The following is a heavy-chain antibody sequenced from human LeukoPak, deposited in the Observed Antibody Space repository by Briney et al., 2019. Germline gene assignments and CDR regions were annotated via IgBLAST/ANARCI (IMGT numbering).Heavy chain of an antibody. J-gene: IGHJ4*02. D-gene: IGHD2-2*01. V-gene: IGHV1-46*03. CDR3: AREVVPAAPSFSFDY. CDR2: INPSGGST. Sequence: GASVKVPCKASGYTFTSYYMHWVRQAPGQGLEWMGIINPSGGSTSYAQKFQGRVTMTRDTSTSTVYMELSSLRSEDTAVYYCAREVVPAAPSFSFDYWGQGTLVTVSS. CDR1: GYTFTSYY.